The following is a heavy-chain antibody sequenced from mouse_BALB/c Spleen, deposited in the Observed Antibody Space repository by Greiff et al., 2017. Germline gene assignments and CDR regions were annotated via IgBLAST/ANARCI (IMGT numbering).Heavy chain of an antibody. V-gene: IGHV1-69*02. J-gene: IGHJ4*01. Sequence: QVQLKQPGAELVKPGAPVKLSCKASGYTFTSYWMNWVKQRPGRGLEWIGRIDPSDSETHYNQKFKDKATLTVDKSSSTAYIQLSSLTSEDSAVYYCARSGNSYYYAMDYWGQGTSVTVSS. CDR1: GYTFTSYW. CDR2: IDPSDSET. D-gene: IGHD2-1*01. CDR3: ARSGNSYYYAMDY.